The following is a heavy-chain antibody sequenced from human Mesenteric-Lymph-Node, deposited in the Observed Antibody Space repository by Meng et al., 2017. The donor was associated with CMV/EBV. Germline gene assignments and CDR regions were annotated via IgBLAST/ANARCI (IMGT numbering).Heavy chain of an antibody. Sequence: ASVKVSCKASGYSFTGYYMHWVRQATGQGLEWMGWMHPQNGNTGYAEKFQGRVTMTWSTSISTAYMEVSSLRSEDTAVYYCARRGLYCSSSSCYMLYAMDVWGQGTTVTVSS. D-gene: IGHD2-2*02. CDR3: ARRGLYCSSSSCYMLYAMDV. CDR2: MHPQNGNT. V-gene: IGHV1-8*02. CDR1: GYSFTGYY. J-gene: IGHJ6*02.